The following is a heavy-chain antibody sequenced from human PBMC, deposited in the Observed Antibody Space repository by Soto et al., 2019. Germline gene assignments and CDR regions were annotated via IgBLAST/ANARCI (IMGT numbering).Heavy chain of an antibody. D-gene: IGHD3-22*01. CDR2: IYSGGST. V-gene: IGHV3-53*01. CDR1: GFTVSSNY. Sequence: GGSLRLSCAGSGFTVSSNYMSWGRQAPGKGLEWVSVIYSGGSTYNADSVKGRFIISRDNSKNTLYLQMNNLRAEDTAVYYCARGFDSSGYYYFDYWGQGTLVTVSS. CDR3: ARGFDSSGYYYFDY. J-gene: IGHJ4*02.